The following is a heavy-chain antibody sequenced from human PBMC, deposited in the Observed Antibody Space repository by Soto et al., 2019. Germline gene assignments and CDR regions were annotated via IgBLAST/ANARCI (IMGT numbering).Heavy chain of an antibody. V-gene: IGHV1-69*01. Sequence: QVQLVQSGAEVKKPGSSVMVSCKDSGGTFRSYAISGVRQAPGQGLEWMGGFIPIFGTANYAQKFQGRVTISADEPTSTAYMELSSLRSEDTAVDFFARDQGDSRGWYLRSLPRPWFDPWGQGTLVTVSS. J-gene: IGHJ5*02. CDR3: ARDQGDSRGWYLRSLPRPWFDP. CDR1: GGTFRSYA. CDR2: FIPIFGTA. D-gene: IGHD6-19*01.